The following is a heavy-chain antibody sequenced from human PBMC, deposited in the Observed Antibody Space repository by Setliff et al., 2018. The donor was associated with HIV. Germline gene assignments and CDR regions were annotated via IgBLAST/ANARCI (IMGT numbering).Heavy chain of an antibody. Sequence: SETLSLTCTVSGDPINSHYWSWIRQPPGEGLEWIGHISYNEYTNYNPSLKSRVTKSLDTSKKHFSLDLYSVTAAETAVYYCARDHNSGTLHAFDLWGQGTKVTVSS. D-gene: IGHD1-26*01. CDR2: ISYNEYT. CDR1: GDPINSHY. V-gene: IGHV4-59*11. J-gene: IGHJ3*01. CDR3: ARDHNSGTLHAFDL.